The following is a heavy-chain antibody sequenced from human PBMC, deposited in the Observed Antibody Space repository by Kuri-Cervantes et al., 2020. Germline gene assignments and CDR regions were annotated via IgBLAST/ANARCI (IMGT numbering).Heavy chain of an antibody. CDR2: ITSGSSAI. CDR3: AKHYYYGSGRPFDY. Sequence: GGSLRLSCAASGFTFSSYSINWVRQAPGKGLYWVSYITSGSSAIYYADSVKGRFTISRDNAKNSLYLQMNSLRAEDTAVYYCAKHYYYGSGRPFDYWGQGTLVTVSS. J-gene: IGHJ4*02. D-gene: IGHD3-10*01. V-gene: IGHV3-48*01. CDR1: GFTFSSYS.